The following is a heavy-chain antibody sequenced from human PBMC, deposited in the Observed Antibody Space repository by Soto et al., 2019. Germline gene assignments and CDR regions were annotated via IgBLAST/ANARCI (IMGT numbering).Heavy chain of an antibody. CDR3: ASEGQPAAGTTPHN. CDR1: GFNFSSYS. D-gene: IGHD6-13*01. CDR2: ISYDGVKK. J-gene: IGHJ4*02. Sequence: GGSLRLSCAASGFNFSSYSMHWVRQAPCKGLEWVAVISYDGVKKYYADSVKGRFTISRDNSKNTLYVEMNSLSAEDTAVYYCASEGQPAAGTTPHNWGQGTLVTFSS. V-gene: IGHV3-30*04.